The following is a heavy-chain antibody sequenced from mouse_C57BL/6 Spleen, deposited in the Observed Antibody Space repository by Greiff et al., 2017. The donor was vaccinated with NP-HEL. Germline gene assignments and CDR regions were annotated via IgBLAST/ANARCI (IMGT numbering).Heavy chain of an antibody. CDR2: INPYNGGT. V-gene: IGHV1-19*01. CDR1: GYTFTDYY. Sequence: SGPVLVKPGASVKMSCKASGYTFTDYYMNWVKQSHGKSLEWIGVINPYNGGTSYNQKFKGKATLTVDKSSSTAYMELNSLTSEDSAVYYCARGDYYGSSSRAFDYWGQGTTLTVSS. J-gene: IGHJ2*01. D-gene: IGHD1-1*01. CDR3: ARGDYYGSSSRAFDY.